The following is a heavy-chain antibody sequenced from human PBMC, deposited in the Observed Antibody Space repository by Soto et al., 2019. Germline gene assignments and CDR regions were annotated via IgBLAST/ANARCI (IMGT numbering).Heavy chain of an antibody. CDR1: GGSFTGYY. Sequence: QVQLQQWGAGLLKPSETLSLTCEVSGGSFTGYYLSWIRQPPGRGLEWIGEIKQSGCTTYNPSLKSRVTMSVGASKKQCSLNVTSVTAADTAIYYCARGPLMSSYYGSGSRDRGYFDFWGQGSLVTVSS. V-gene: IGHV4-34*01. J-gene: IGHJ4*02. CDR2: IKQSGCT. D-gene: IGHD3-10*01. CDR3: ARGPLMSSYYGSGSRDRGYFDF.